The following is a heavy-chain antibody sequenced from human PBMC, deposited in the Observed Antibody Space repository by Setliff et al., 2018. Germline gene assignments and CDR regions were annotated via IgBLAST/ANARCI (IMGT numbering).Heavy chain of an antibody. CDR1: GYYIRSGYY. CDR3: ARAGYIYYYYYMDV. CDR2: IFYDGNT. D-gene: IGHD5-18*01. V-gene: IGHV4-38-2*01. Sequence: SETLSLTCVVSGYYIRSGYYWGWIRQHPGKGLEWIGSIFYDGNTFYNPSPKSRVTTSVDTSKNQFSLKLSSVTAADTAVYYCARAGYIYYYYYMDVWGKGTTVTVSS. J-gene: IGHJ6*03.